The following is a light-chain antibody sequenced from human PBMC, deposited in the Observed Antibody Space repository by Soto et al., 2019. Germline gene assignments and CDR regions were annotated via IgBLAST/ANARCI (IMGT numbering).Light chain of an antibody. CDR2: KAS. Sequence: DIQMTQSPSTLSASVGDRVTITCRASQSINSWLAWYQQKPGKAPKLLIYKASTLESGVPPRFSGGGSGTEFTLTISSLQPDDFATYYCQQYNNYPYTFGQGTKLEIK. CDR1: QSINSW. V-gene: IGKV1-5*03. J-gene: IGKJ2*01. CDR3: QQYNNYPYT.